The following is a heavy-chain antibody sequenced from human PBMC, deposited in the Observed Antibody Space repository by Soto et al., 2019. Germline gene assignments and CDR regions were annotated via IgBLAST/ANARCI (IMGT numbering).Heavy chain of an antibody. D-gene: IGHD3-10*01. CDR2: IYYSGST. J-gene: IGHJ4*02. V-gene: IGHV4-59*08. Sequence: SETLSLTCTVSGGSISSYYWSWIRQPPGKGLEWIGYIYYSGSTNYNPSLKSRVTISVDTSKNQFSLKLSSVTAADTAVYYCAILTWLWFGAHHFDYWGQGTLVTVSS. CDR1: GGSISSYY. CDR3: AILTWLWFGAHHFDY.